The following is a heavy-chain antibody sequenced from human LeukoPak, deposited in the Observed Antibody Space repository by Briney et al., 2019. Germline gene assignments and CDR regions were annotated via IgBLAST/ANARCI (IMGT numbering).Heavy chain of an antibody. CDR3: ASADKENTEIAVAVTGY. J-gene: IGHJ4*02. V-gene: IGHV4-34*01. CDR1: GGSFSGYY. Sequence: PSETLSLTCAVYGGSFSGYYWSWIRQPPGKGLEWIGEINHSGSTNYNPSLKSRVTISVDTSKNQFSLKLSSVTAADTAVYYCASADKENTEIAVAVTGYWGQGTLVTVSS. D-gene: IGHD6-19*01. CDR2: INHSGST.